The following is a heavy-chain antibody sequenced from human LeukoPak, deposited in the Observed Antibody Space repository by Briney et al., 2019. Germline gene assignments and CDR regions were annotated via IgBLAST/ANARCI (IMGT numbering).Heavy chain of an antibody. D-gene: IGHD1-26*01. CDR2: ISSSGSTI. V-gene: IGHV3-48*03. Sequence: GGSLRLSCAVSGFTVSSNEMSWVRQAPGKGLEWVSYISSSGSTIYYADSVKGRFTISRDNAKNSLYLQMNSLRAEDTAVYYCAREGTGSGDSFNIWGQGTMVTVSS. CDR3: AREGTGSGDSFNI. J-gene: IGHJ3*02. CDR1: GFTVSSNE.